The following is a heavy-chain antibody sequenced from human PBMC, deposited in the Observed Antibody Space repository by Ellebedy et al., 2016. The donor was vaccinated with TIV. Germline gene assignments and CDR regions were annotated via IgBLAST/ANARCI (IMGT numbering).Heavy chain of an antibody. Sequence: ASVKVSCKASGYTFTSYAMNWVRQAPGQGLEWMGWINTNTGNPTYAQGFTGRFVFSLDTSVSTAYLQISSLKAEDTAVYYCARVPGPLPEDAFDIWGQGTMVAVSS. J-gene: IGHJ3*02. V-gene: IGHV7-4-1*02. CDR2: INTNTGNP. CDR3: ARVPGPLPEDAFDI. CDR1: GYTFTSYA. D-gene: IGHD1-26*01.